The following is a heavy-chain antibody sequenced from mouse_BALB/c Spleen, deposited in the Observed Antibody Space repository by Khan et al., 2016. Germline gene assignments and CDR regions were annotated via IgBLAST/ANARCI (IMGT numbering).Heavy chain of an antibody. CDR3: AQIYDGYDGFAY. V-gene: IGHV14-3*02. J-gene: IGHJ3*01. CDR2: IDPANGNT. Sequence: VQLQQSGAELVKPGASVKLSCTASGFNIKDTYMHWVKQRPEQGLEWIGRIDPANGNTKYDPKFPGKATITADTSSNTAYLQLSSLTSEDTAVYYCAQIYDGYDGFAYWGQGTLVTVSA. CDR1: GFNIKDTY. D-gene: IGHD2-3*01.